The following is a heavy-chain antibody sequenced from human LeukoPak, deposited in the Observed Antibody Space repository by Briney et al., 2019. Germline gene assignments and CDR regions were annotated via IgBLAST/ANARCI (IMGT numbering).Heavy chain of an antibody. CDR1: GRSISSYY. CDR3: ARDGLGYGRPFDY. V-gene: IGHV4-59*01. D-gene: IGHD1-1*01. Sequence: SETQSLICTVSGRSISSYYWSWIRQPPGEALECIGFIYDSGSTNYNPSLKSRVTISVDTSKNQFSLNLTSMTAADTAVYYCARDGLGYGRPFDYRGQGTLVTVSS. CDR2: IYDSGST. J-gene: IGHJ4*02.